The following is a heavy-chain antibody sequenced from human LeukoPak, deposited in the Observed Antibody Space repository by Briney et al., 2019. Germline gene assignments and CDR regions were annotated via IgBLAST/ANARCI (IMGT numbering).Heavy chain of an antibody. D-gene: IGHD6-19*01. J-gene: IGHJ5*02. CDR1: GYTFTGYY. CDR2: INPNSGGT. CDR3: AREPSHPGIAVAGTNWFDP. Sequence: ASVKVSCKASGYTFTGYYMQWVRQAPGQGLEWMGWINPNSGGTNYAQKFQGRVTMTRDTSISTAYMELSRLRSDDTAVYYCAREPSHPGIAVAGTNWFDPWGQGTLVTVSS. V-gene: IGHV1-2*02.